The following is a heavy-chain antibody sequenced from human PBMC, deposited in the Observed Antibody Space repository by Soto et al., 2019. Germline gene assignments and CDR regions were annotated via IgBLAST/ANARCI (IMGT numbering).Heavy chain of an antibody. Sequence: TVSSNYMSWVRQAPGKGLEWVSVSYGGGTTYYADSVMGRFTISRDNSKNTLYLQMNSLRAEDTALYYCARDSGSGWSTYYFDYWGQGTLVTVSS. CDR1: TVSSNY. V-gene: IGHV3-53*01. CDR3: ARDSGSGWSTYYFDY. D-gene: IGHD6-19*01. J-gene: IGHJ4*02. CDR2: SYGGGTT.